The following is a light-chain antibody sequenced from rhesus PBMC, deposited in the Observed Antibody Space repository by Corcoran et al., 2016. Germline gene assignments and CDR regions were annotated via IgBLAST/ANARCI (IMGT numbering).Light chain of an antibody. Sequence: DIQMTQSPSSLSASVGDRVTITCRASQGIRLSLAWYQQKPGKAPKLLIYRASILETGVPSRFRGSGSGTDFTLTISSLQPEDISTYFCQQHDYLPLTFGGGTTVEL. CDR2: RAS. CDR3: QQHDYLPLT. J-gene: IGKJ4*01. CDR1: QGIRLS. V-gene: IGKV1-69*01.